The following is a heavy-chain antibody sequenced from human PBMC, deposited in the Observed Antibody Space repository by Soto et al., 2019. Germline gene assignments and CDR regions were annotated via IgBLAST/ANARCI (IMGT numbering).Heavy chain of an antibody. J-gene: IGHJ4*02. V-gene: IGHV3-30-3*02. D-gene: IGHD3-16*01. CDR2: IGYDAIYK. CDR1: GFTFDEHS. CDR3: VKSLITLGESQSSFFDY. Sequence: QVQLEEPGGGVVQPGGSLRLSCAASGFTFDEHSMHWVRQAPGKGLEWVAAIGYDAIYKFYADSVEGRFTISRDNSKNTLYLQMNSLRNEDTAVYYCVKSLITLGESQSSFFDYWGQGTLVSVSS.